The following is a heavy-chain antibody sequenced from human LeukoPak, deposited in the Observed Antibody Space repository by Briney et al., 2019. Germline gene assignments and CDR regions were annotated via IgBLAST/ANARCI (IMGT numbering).Heavy chain of an antibody. CDR2: ISAYNGNT. CDR1: GYTFTSYG. V-gene: IGHV1-18*01. J-gene: IGHJ6*03. D-gene: IGHD3-10*01. Sequence: ASVKVSCKASGYTFTSYGISWVRQAPGQGLEWMGWISAYNGNTNYAQKLQGRVTMTTDTSTSTAYMELRSLRSDDTAVYYCARGWSDITMVRGAVFEYYYYMDVWGKGTTVTVSS. CDR3: ARGWSDITMVRGAVFEYYYYMDV.